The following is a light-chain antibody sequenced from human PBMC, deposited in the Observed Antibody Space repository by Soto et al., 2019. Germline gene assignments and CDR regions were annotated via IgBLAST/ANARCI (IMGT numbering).Light chain of an antibody. J-gene: IGKJ4*01. CDR2: AAS. Sequence: DIPLTQSPSFLSASVGDRVTITCRASQGISSYLAWYQQKPGKAPKLLIYAASTLQSGVPSRFGGSGSGTEFTLTISSLQPEDFATYYCQQLNSYPFLTFGGGTKVEIK. CDR3: QQLNSYPFLT. CDR1: QGISSY. V-gene: IGKV1-9*01.